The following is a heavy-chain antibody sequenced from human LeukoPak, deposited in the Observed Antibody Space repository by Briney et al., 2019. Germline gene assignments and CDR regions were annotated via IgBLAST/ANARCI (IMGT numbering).Heavy chain of an antibody. D-gene: IGHD6-6*01. CDR1: GFTFSSYS. CDR3: AREGSIAARPDYVDY. Sequence: GGSLRLSCAASGFTFSSYSMNWVRQAPGKGLEWVSSISSSSSYIYYADSVKGRFTISRDNAKNSLYLQMNSLRAEDTAVYYCAREGSIAARPDYVDYWGQGTLVTVSS. J-gene: IGHJ4*02. V-gene: IGHV3-21*01. CDR2: ISSSSSYI.